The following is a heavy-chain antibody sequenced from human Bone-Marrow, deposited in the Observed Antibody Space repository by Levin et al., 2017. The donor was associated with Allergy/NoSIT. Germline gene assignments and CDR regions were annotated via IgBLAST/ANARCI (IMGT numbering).Heavy chain of an antibody. J-gene: IGHJ6*02. CDR3: AVLRFLEWLLSTTRYYYGMDV. CDR1: GFTFSSYA. CDR2: ISGSGGST. D-gene: IGHD3-3*01. V-gene: IGHV3-23*01. Sequence: GGSLRLSCAASGFTFSSYAMSWVRQAPGKGLEWVSAISGSGGSTYYADSVKGRFTISRDNSKNTLYLQMNSLRAEDTAVPRYAVLRFLEWLLSTTRYYYGMDVWGQGTTVTVSS.